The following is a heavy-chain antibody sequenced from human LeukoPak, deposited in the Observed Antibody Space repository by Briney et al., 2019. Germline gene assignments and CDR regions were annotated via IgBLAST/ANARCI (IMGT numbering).Heavy chain of an antibody. CDR3: ARDPRDGYNNPHFDY. D-gene: IGHD5-24*01. Sequence: ASVKVSCKASGYTFTSYYMHWVRQAPGQGLEWMGLINPSGGSTSYAQKFQGRVTMTRDTSTSTVYMELSSLRSEDTAVYYCARDPRDGYNNPHFDYWGQGTLVTVSS. J-gene: IGHJ4*02. CDR1: GYTFTSYY. V-gene: IGHV1-46*01. CDR2: INPSGGST.